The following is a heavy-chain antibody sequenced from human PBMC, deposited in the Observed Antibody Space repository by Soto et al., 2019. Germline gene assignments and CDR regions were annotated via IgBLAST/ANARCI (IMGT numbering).Heavy chain of an antibody. Sequence: GGSLRLCCAASGFTFSSYAMHWVRQAPGKGLEWVAVISYDGSNKYCADSVKGRFTISRDNSKNTLYLQMNSLRAEDTAVYYCARDFDYWGQGTLVTVSS. CDR3: ARDFDY. J-gene: IGHJ4*02. CDR1: GFTFSSYA. V-gene: IGHV3-30-3*01. CDR2: ISYDGSNK.